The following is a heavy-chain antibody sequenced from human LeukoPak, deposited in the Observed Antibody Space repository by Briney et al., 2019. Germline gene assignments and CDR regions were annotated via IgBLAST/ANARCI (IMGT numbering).Heavy chain of an antibody. D-gene: IGHD1-26*01. CDR3: ARSGGSSYFDY. CDR2: ISYDGSNK. CDR1: GFTFSSYA. V-gene: IGHV3-30*04. Sequence: PGGSLRLSCAASGFTFSSYAMHWVRQAPGKGLEWVAVISYDGSNKYYADSVKGRFTISRDNSKNTLYLQMNSLRAEDTAVYCCARSGGSSYFDYWGQGTLVTVSS. J-gene: IGHJ4*02.